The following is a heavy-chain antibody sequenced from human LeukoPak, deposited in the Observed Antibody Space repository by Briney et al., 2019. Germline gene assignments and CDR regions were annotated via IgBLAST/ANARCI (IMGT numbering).Heavy chain of an antibody. V-gene: IGHV1-2*02. J-gene: IGHJ5*02. CDR1: GYTFTGYY. CDR2: INPNSGGT. D-gene: IGHD5-24*01. Sequence: GASVKVSCKASGYTFTGYYMHWVRQAPGQGLEWMGWINPNSGGTNYAQKFQGRVTMTRDTSISTAYMELSRLRSDDTAVYYCAKDGVDPKKPVEMAFCWSDPWGQEPWSPSPQ. CDR3: AKDGVDPKKPVEMAFCWSDP.